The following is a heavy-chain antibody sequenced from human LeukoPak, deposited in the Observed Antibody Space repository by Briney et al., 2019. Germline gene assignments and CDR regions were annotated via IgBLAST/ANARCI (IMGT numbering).Heavy chain of an antibody. J-gene: IGHJ4*02. Sequence: GRSLRLSCAASGFTFDDYAMHWVRQAPGKGLEWVSGISWTSSRIGYADSVKGRFTISRDNAKNSLYLQMDSLRVEDMALYYCSKSPEPSKLELPDYWGQGTLVTVSS. CDR2: ISWTSSRI. CDR3: SKSPEPSKLELPDY. CDR1: GFTFDDYA. V-gene: IGHV3-9*03. D-gene: IGHD1-7*01.